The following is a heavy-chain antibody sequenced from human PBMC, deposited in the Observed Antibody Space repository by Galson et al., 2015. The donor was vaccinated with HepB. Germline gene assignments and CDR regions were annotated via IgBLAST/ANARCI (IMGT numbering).Heavy chain of an antibody. CDR1: TFIFSTYS. CDR2: ISSSSTTI. D-gene: IGHD6-13*01. V-gene: IGHV3-48*01. J-gene: IGHJ3*02. CDR3: ARGPVAGSNAFDI. Sequence: SLRLSCAASTFIFSTYSMNWVRQAPGKGLEWVSYISSSSTTIYYADSVKGRFTISRENAKNSLYLQMNSLRAGDTAVYYCARGPVAGSNAFDIWGQGTMVTVSS.